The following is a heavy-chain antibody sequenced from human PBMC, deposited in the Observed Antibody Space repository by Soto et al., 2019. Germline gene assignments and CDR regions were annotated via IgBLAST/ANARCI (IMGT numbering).Heavy chain of an antibody. CDR1: GFTFSSYG. J-gene: IGHJ4*02. D-gene: IGHD6-13*01. Sequence: PGGSLRLSCAASGFTFSSYGMHWVRQAPGKGLEWVAVISYDGSNKYYADSVKGRFTISRDNSKNTLYLQMNSLRAEDTAVYYCAAPTRYSSSGVDYWGQGTLVTVSS. V-gene: IGHV3-30*03. CDR2: ISYDGSNK. CDR3: AAPTRYSSSGVDY.